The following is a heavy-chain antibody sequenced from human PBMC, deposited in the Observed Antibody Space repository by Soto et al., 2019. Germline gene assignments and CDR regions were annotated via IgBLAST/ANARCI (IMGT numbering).Heavy chain of an antibody. V-gene: IGHV4-34*01. CDR1: GGSFSGYY. CDR3: ARATMVRGVIKYSRWFDP. CDR2: INHSGST. J-gene: IGHJ5*02. D-gene: IGHD3-10*01. Sequence: SETLSLTCAVYGGSFSGYYWIWIRQPPGKGLEWIGEINHSGSTNYNPSLKSRVTISVDTSKNQFSLKLSSVTAADTAVYYCARATMVRGVIKYSRWFDPWGQGTLVTVSS.